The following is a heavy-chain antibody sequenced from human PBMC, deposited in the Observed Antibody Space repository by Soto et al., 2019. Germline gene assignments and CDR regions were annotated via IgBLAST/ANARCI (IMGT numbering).Heavy chain of an antibody. Sequence: GQALKISGKGSGYSVTRYWIGWERQMPGKGLEWMGIIYPGDSDTRYSPSFQGQVTISADKSISTAYLQWSSLRASDTAMYYCARLKTYYDFWSGYSDGMDVCGQGTTVTVSS. D-gene: IGHD3-3*01. CDR3: ARLKTYYDFWSGYSDGMDV. J-gene: IGHJ6*02. CDR2: IYPGDSDT. CDR1: GYSVTRYW. V-gene: IGHV5-51*01.